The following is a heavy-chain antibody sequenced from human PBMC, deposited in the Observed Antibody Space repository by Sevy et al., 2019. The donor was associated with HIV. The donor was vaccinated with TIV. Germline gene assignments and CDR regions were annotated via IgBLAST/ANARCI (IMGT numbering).Heavy chain of an antibody. D-gene: IGHD1-26*01. CDR1: GFAFSSHA. CDR2: MSYEGTEA. J-gene: IGHJ4*01. V-gene: IGHV3-30-3*01. CDR3: ARDGGYSIKWYPLY. Sequence: GGSLRLSCAASGFAFSSHAMHWVRQAPGKGLEWVATMSYEGTEAFYAASVEGRFTISRDNSKNMLSLQINSLRPEDKAVYYCARDGGYSIKWYPLYWGHGTLVTVSS.